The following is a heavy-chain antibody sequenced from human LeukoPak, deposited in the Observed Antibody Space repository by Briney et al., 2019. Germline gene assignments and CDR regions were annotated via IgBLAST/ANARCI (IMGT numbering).Heavy chain of an antibody. D-gene: IGHD3-10*01. CDR2: IRNKANSYTT. Sequence: GGSLRLSCAAPGFSFSDNYMDWVRQAPGKGLEWVGRIRNKANSYTTDYAASVRGRFTISRDDSKNSLYLEMNSPKTEDTAVYYCAREYYCRLDYWGRGTLVTVSS. CDR1: GFSFSDNY. V-gene: IGHV3-72*01. J-gene: IGHJ4*02. CDR3: AREYYCRLDY.